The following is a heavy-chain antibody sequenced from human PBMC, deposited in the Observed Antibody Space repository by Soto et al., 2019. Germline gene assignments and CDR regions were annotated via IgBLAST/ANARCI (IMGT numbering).Heavy chain of an antibody. CDR2: ISYDGSNK. D-gene: IGHD3-22*01. V-gene: IGHV3-30*18. J-gene: IGHJ6*02. CDR1: GFTFSSYG. Sequence: GGSLRLSCAASGFTFSSYGMHWVRQAPGKGLEWVAVISYDGSNKYYADSVKGRFTISRDNSKNTLYLQMNSLRAEDTAVYYCAKDRAGDNSGYYYYYYYYGMDVWGQGTTVTVSS. CDR3: AKDRAGDNSGYYYYYYYYGMDV.